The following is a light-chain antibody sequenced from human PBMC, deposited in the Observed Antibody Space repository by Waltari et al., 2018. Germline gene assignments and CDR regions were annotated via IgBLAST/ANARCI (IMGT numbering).Light chain of an antibody. Sequence: DIQVTQSPSSLSASIGDRVTITCRASQKISNYLNWYQQKPGTAPRLLIYAASTLLGRVPSRFSGSGSGTDFTLTISSLQPEDSATYYCQQYYSTFSFGPGTNVDVK. J-gene: IGKJ3*01. CDR3: QQYYSTFS. CDR1: QKISNY. V-gene: IGKV1-39*01. CDR2: AAS.